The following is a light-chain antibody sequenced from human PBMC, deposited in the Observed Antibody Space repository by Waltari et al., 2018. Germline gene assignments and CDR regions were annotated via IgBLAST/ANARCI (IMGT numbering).Light chain of an antibody. CDR2: RAS. Sequence: EIVLPQSPGTASLSPGERVTLSCRASQSVDNSSLAWYQQKPGQAPRLVIYRASRRATGIPDRFSGSGSGTDFSHTISRLEPEDFAVEYFQQHGTLPATFGQGTKVEIK. CDR3: QQHGTLPAT. J-gene: IGKJ1*01. V-gene: IGKV3-20*01. CDR1: QSVDNSS.